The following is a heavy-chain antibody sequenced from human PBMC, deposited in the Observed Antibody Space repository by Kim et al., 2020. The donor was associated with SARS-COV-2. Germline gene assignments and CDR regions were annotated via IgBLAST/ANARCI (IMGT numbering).Heavy chain of an antibody. CDR3: LRDFLGV. J-gene: IGHJ6*02. V-gene: IGHV3-7*01. CDR2: IKEDGSEK. Sequence: LSLTCVASGFTFRSFWMTWVRQAPGKGLEWVASIKEDGSEKNYVDSAKGRFTIARDNAKNSMHLQMTYLRVEDTAVYYCLRDFLGVWGQGTTVTVSS. CDR1: GFTFRSFW. D-gene: IGHD3-16*01.